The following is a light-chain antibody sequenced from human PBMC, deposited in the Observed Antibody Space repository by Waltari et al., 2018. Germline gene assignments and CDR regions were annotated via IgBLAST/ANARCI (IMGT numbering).Light chain of an antibody. CDR3: SSYTTGVI. CDR1: SSHIGGYVY. Sequence: QSALTQPASVSGSPGQSIIISCTGISSHIGGYVYVSWYQQHPGKAPKVIMFDVSNRPSGVSNRFSGSKSGNTASLTISGLQAEDEADYYCSSYTTGVIFGGGTRLTVL. J-gene: IGLJ2*01. V-gene: IGLV2-14*03. CDR2: DVS.